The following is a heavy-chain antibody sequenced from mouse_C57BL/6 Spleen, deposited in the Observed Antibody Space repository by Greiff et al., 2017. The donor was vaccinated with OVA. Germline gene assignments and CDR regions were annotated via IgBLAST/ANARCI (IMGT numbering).Heavy chain of an antibody. CDR3: ARSKTAQAFDY. J-gene: IGHJ2*01. Sequence: QVQLQQPGAELVKPGASVKLSCKASGYTFTSYWMHWVKQRPGRGLEWIGRIDPTSGGTKYNEKFKSKATLTVDKPSSTAYMQLSSLTSEDSAVYDWARSKTAQAFDYWGQGTTLTVSS. V-gene: IGHV1-72*01. CDR1: GYTFTSYW. D-gene: IGHD3-2*02. CDR2: IDPTSGGT.